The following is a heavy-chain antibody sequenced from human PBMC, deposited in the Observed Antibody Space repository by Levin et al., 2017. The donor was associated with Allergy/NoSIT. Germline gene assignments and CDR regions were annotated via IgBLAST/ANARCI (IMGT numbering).Heavy chain of an antibody. Sequence: GGSLRLSCAASGFSFSNYFMNWVRQAPGKGLEWVSTISGTGATTYYADSVRGRFTISRDDLQMNSLRAGDTVVYYCAKSQRPFLESSVDDHWGLGTLVTVSS. J-gene: IGHJ4*02. CDR2: ISGTGATT. D-gene: IGHD3-3*01. CDR1: GFSFSNYF. V-gene: IGHV3-23*01. CDR3: AKSQRPFLESSVDDH.